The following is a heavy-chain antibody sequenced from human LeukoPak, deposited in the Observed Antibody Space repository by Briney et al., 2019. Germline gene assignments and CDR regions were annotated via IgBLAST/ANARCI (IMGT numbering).Heavy chain of an antibody. CDR1: GFTFSSYW. CDR3: ARDPPPGYYDILTGYWASVYYGMDV. J-gene: IGHJ6*02. V-gene: IGHV3-74*01. CDR2: INSDGSST. D-gene: IGHD3-9*01. Sequence: PGGSLRLSCAASGFTFSSYWMHWVRQAPGKGLVWVSRINSDGSSTSYADSVKGRFTISRDSAKNTLYLQMNSLRAEDTAVYYCARDPPPGYYDILTGYWASVYYGMDVWGQGTTVTVSS.